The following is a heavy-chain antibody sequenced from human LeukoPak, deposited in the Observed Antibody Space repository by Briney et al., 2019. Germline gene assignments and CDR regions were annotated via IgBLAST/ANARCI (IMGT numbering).Heavy chain of an antibody. CDR3: ARGGYSSGWYLDY. D-gene: IGHD6-19*01. CDR1: GGSISSYY. J-gene: IGHJ4*02. Sequence: SETLSLTCTVSGGSISSYYWSWLRQPPGKGLEWIGYIYYSGSTNYNPSLKSRVTISVDTSKNQFSLKLSSVTAADTAVYYCARGGYSSGWYLDYWGQGTLVTVSS. CDR2: IYYSGST. V-gene: IGHV4-59*01.